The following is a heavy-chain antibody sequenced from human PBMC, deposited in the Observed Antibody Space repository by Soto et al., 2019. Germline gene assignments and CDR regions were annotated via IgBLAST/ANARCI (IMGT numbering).Heavy chain of an antibody. CDR3: ARDDSPCRGVSCYHYFDY. CDR1: GFIFSSYA. J-gene: IGHJ4*02. V-gene: IGHV3-64*01. D-gene: IGHD2-15*01. Sequence: GGSLILSWAASGFIFSSYAMHWVLQAPGKGLEYVSAISSNGGSTYYANSVKGRFTISRDNSKNTLYLQMGSLRAEDMAVYYCARDDSPCRGVSCYHYFDYWGQGTLFTVSS. CDR2: ISSNGGST.